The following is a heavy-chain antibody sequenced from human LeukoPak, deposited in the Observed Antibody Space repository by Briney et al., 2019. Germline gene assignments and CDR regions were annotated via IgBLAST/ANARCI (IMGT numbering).Heavy chain of an antibody. Sequence: PGGSLRLSCAASGFTFSNYGMTWVRQAPGKGLEWVSSISGSAATISYADSVKGRFTISRDNSKNTLFLQMNSLRAEDTAVYYCARRYSTTRIANLFDPWGQGTLVTVSS. J-gene: IGHJ5*02. CDR2: ISGSAATI. D-gene: IGHD6-13*01. CDR3: ARRYSTTRIANLFDP. V-gene: IGHV3-23*01. CDR1: GFTFSNYG.